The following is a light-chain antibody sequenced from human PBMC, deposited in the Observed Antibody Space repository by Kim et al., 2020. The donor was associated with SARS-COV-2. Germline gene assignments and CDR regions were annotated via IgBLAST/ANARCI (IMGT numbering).Light chain of an antibody. Sequence: VSPGEKATLSCRASQSVGNNVAWFQQKFGQAPRLLIYGASTRATDTPPRFSGSGSETEFTLTITSLQSEDFAVYFCQHYDNWPPYTFGQGTKLEI. CDR1: QSVGNN. V-gene: IGKV3-15*01. CDR2: GAS. CDR3: QHYDNWPPYT. J-gene: IGKJ2*01.